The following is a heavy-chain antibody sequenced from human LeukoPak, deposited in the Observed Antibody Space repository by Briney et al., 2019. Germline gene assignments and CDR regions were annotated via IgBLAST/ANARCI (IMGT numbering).Heavy chain of an antibody. J-gene: IGHJ3*02. CDR3: ARRGGAHDAFDI. CDR1: GGSINSYY. Sequence: SETLSLTCTVSGGSINSYYWFWIRQPPGKGLEWIGYIYYSGSTNYNPSLKSRLTMPVDTSKNQFSLKLTSVTAADTAVFYCARRGGAHDAFDIWGLGTMVTVSS. D-gene: IGHD1-26*01. CDR2: IYYSGST. V-gene: IGHV4-59*08.